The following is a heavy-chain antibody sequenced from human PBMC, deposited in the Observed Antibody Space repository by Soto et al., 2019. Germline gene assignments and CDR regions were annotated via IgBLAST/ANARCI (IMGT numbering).Heavy chain of an antibody. CDR1: GGSISSYY. D-gene: IGHD2-2*02. V-gene: IGHV4-59*01. CDR2: IYYSGST. CDR3: ARIRCSSTSCYSRSVFDI. J-gene: IGHJ3*02. Sequence: PSETLSLTCTVSGGSISSYYWSWTRQPPGKGLEWIGYIYYSGSTNYNPSLKSRVTISVDTSKNQFSLKLSSVTAADTAVYYCARIRCSSTSCYSRSVFDIWGQGTMVTVSS.